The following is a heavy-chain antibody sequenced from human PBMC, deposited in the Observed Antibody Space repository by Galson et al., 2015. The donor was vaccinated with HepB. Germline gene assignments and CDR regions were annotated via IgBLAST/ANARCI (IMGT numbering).Heavy chain of an antibody. D-gene: IGHD3-10*02. J-gene: IGHJ3*02. CDR2: ISTNSGKT. CDR1: GYTFNRHG. Sequence: SVRVSCKASGYTFNRHGIGWVRQAHGQELEGMRGISTNSGKTYYAQKFQDRLIMTTESSTSTAYMELRSLKHDDTAFYYCARVVRYAFEMWGQGTMVTVS. V-gene: IGHV1-18*01. CDR3: ARVVRYAFEM.